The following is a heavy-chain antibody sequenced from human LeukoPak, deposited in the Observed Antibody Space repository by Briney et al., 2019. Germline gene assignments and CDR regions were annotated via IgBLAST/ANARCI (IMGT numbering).Heavy chain of an antibody. Sequence: PGGSLRLSCAASGFTFSGYAMSWVRQAPGKGLEWVSSISGNGGSTYYADSVKGRFTISRDNAKNSLYLQMNSLRAEDTAVYYCARGSAFDWLLFPFDYWGQGTLVTVSS. V-gene: IGHV3-23*01. CDR2: ISGNGGST. CDR3: ARGSAFDWLLFPFDY. D-gene: IGHD3-9*01. J-gene: IGHJ4*02. CDR1: GFTFSGYA.